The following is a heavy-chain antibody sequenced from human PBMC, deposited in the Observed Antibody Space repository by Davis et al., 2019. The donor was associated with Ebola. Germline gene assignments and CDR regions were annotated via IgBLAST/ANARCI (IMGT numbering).Heavy chain of an antibody. CDR2: ISSSGSTI. V-gene: IGHV3-11*01. Sequence: GESLKISCAASGFTFSDYYMSWIRQAPGKGLEWVSYISSSGSTIYYADSVKGRFTISSDNAKNSLYLQMNSLRAEDTAVYYCARGGETVTGTASHGMDVWGQGTTVTVSS. CDR3: ARGGETVTGTASHGMDV. J-gene: IGHJ6*02. D-gene: IGHD1-14*01. CDR1: GFTFSDYY.